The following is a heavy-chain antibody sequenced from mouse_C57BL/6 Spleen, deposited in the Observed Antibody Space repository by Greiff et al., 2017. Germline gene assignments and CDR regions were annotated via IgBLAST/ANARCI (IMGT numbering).Heavy chain of an antibody. D-gene: IGHD1-1*01. CDR3: ARPYGSSYVPFAY. V-gene: IGHV3-6*01. J-gene: IGHJ3*01. CDR1: GYSITSGYY. Sequence: ESGPGLVKPSQSLSLTCSVTGYSITSGYYWNWIRQFPGNKLEWMGYISYDGSNNYNPSLKNRISITRDTSKNQFFLKLNSVTTEDTATYYCARPYGSSYVPFAYWGQGTLVTVSA. CDR2: ISYDGSN.